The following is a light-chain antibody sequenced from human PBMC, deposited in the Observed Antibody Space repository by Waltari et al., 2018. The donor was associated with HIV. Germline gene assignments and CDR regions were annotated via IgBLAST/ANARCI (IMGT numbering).Light chain of an antibody. CDR3: QTWGTGIWV. V-gene: IGLV4-69*01. CDR2: INSDGSH. Sequence: QLVVTQSPSASASLGASVKLTCTLSSGHSNYAIAWHQQQPEKGPRYLMKINSDGSHDKGDGIPDPFSGSSSGAERYLSISSLQSEDDADYYCQTWGTGIWVFGGGTKLTVL. CDR1: SGHSNYA. J-gene: IGLJ3*02.